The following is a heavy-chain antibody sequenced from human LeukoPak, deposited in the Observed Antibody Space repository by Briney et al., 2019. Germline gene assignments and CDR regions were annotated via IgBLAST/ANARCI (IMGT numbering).Heavy chain of an antibody. J-gene: IGHJ3*02. D-gene: IGHD3-22*01. V-gene: IGHV1-8*01. Sequence: GASVKVSCKASGYTFTSYDINWVRQATGQGLEWMGWMNPNSGNTGHAQKFQGRVTMTRNTSISTAYMELSSLRSEDTAVYYCARDLGYYYDSSGYYYGKTGDAFDIWGQGTMVTVSS. CDR1: GYTFTSYD. CDR3: ARDLGYYYDSSGYYYGKTGDAFDI. CDR2: MNPNSGNT.